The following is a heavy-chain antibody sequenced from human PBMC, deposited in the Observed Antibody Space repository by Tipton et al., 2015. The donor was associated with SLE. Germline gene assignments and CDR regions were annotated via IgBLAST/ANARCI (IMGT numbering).Heavy chain of an antibody. V-gene: IGHV4-59*01. CDR1: GGSISSYY. J-gene: IGHJ4*02. Sequence: TLSLTCTVSGGSISSYYWSWIRQPPGKGLEWIGYIYYGGRTNYIPSLRSRVTISVDTPKNQVSLKLSSVTAADTAVYYCARLRGWLQVDYWGQGTLVTVSS. CDR3: ARLRGWLQVDY. CDR2: IYYGGRT. D-gene: IGHD5-24*01.